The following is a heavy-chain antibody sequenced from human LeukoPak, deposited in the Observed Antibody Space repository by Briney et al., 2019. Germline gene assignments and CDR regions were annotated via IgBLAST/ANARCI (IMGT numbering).Heavy chain of an antibody. J-gene: IGHJ4*02. Sequence: SETLSLTCTVSGGSISSYYWSWIRQPPGKGLEWIGYIYHSGSTNYNPSLKSRVTISVDTSKNQFSLRLSSVTAADTAVYYCARHRLGSSSWDFDYWGQGTLVTVSS. D-gene: IGHD6-13*01. V-gene: IGHV4-59*08. CDR3: ARHRLGSSSWDFDY. CDR2: IYHSGST. CDR1: GGSISSYY.